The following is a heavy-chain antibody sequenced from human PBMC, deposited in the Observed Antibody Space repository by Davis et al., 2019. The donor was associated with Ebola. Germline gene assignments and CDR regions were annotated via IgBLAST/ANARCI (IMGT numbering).Heavy chain of an antibody. J-gene: IGHJ4*02. D-gene: IGHD6-13*01. V-gene: IGHV3-23*01. CDR1: GFTFSSYA. CDR2: ISGSGGST. CDR3: ARDLSSSWSA. Sequence: GESLKISCAASGFTFSSYAMSWVRQAPGKGLEWVSAISGSGGSTYYADSVKGRFTISRDNSKNTLYLQMNSLRADDTAVYYCARDLSSSWSAWGQGTLVTVSS.